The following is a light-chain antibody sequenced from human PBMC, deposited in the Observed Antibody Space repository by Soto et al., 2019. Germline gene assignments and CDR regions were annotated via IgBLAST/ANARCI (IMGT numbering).Light chain of an antibody. CDR1: QSVSRGH. CDR2: DAS. CDR3: QQYGVLSPGT. J-gene: IGKJ1*01. Sequence: EIVLTQSPGTLSLPPGEGATVSCRASQSVSRGHLAWYQQKPGQAPRLLIYDASSRASGVPDRFSGSGSGTDFTLTISRLEPEDSAVYFCQQYGVLSPGTFGQGTKVEI. V-gene: IGKV3-20*01.